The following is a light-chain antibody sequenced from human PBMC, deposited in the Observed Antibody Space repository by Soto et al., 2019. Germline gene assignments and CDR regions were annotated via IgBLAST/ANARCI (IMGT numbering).Light chain of an antibody. CDR1: QSISSW. CDR3: QPYNSYPWT. J-gene: IGKJ1*01. V-gene: IGKV1-5*03. Sequence: DIQMTQSPSTLSASVGDRVTITCRASQSISSWLAWYQQKPGKAPKLLIYKASSLESGVPSRFSGSGSGTEFTLTISSLQPDDFATYYCQPYNSYPWTFGQGIKVDIK. CDR2: KAS.